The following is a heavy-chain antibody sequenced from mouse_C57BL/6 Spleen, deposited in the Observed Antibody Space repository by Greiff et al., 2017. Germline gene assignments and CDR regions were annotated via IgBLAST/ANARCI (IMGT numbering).Heavy chain of an antibody. CDR3: TRLDYGSRPFAY. CDR2: IDPETGGT. J-gene: IGHJ3*01. D-gene: IGHD1-1*01. Sequence: QVQLQQPGAELVRPGASVTLSCKASGYTFTDYEMHWVKQTPVHGLEWIGAIDPETGGTAYNQKFKGKAILTADKSSSTAYMELRSLTSEDSAVYYCTRLDYGSRPFAYWGQGTLVTVSA. V-gene: IGHV1-15*01. CDR1: GYTFTDYE.